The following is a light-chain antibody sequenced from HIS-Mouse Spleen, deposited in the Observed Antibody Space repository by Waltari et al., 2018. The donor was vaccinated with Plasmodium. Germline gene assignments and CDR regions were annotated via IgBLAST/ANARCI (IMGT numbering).Light chain of an antibody. CDR3: QQYNSYSGT. CDR1: QSTSSW. Sequence: DIQMTQSPSTLSASVGDRATITCRASQSTSSWLAWYQQKPGKAPKLLIYKASSLESGVPSRFSGSGSGTEFTLTISSLQPDDFATYYCQQYNSYSGTFGQGTKLEIK. V-gene: IGKV1-5*03. J-gene: IGKJ2*01. CDR2: KAS.